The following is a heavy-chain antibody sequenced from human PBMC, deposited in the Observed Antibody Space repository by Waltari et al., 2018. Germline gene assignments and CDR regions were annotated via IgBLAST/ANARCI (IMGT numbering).Heavy chain of an antibody. J-gene: IGHJ5*02. D-gene: IGHD3-22*01. CDR1: GYSFTGYD. Sequence: VQLVQSGAEVKKPGASVTVSCEASGYSFTGYDVNWVRQATGQGLEWMGWINPHSGEVGYTQRFQGRITMTRNTSINTVYMELSSLTADDTATYYCSDSSGPWGQGTLVTVSS. CDR2: INPHSGEV. V-gene: IGHV1-8*01. CDR3: SDSSGP.